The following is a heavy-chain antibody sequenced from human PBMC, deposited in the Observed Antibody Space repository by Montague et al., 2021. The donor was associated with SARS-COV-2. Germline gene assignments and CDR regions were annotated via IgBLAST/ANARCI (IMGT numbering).Heavy chain of an antibody. J-gene: IGHJ6*02. D-gene: IGHD2-2*01. CDR2: INHSGST. CDR1: GGSFSGYY. V-gene: IGHV4-34*01. CDR3: ARGFRLVVPAVLGVAFYYYFDMDV. Sequence: SETLSLTCAVYGGSFSGYYWSWIRQPPGKGLEWIGEINHSGSTNYNPSLKSRVTISVDTSKNQFSLKLSSVTAADTAVYFSARGFRLVVPAVLGVAFYYYFDMDVWGQGTTGNVSS.